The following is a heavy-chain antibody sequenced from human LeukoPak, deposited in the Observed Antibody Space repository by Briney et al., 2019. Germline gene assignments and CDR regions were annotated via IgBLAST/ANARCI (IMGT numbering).Heavy chain of an antibody. V-gene: IGHV3-23*01. CDR1: GFTFSSYA. D-gene: IGHD3-22*01. CDR3: AKDQLSYYYDSSGYNYFDY. J-gene: IGHJ4*02. CDR2: ISGSGGST. Sequence: PGGSLRLSCAASGFTFSSYAMSWVRQAPGKGLEWVSAISGSGGSTYYADSVKGRFTISRDNSKNTLYLQMNSLRAEDTAVYYCAKDQLSYYYDSSGYNYFDYRGQGTLVTVSS.